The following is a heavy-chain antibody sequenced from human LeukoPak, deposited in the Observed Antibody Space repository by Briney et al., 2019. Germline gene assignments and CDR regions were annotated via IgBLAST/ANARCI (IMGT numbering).Heavy chain of an antibody. J-gene: IGHJ4*02. Sequence: PGGSLRLSCAASGFTFSSYEMNWVRQAPGKGLEWVSYISSSGSTIYYADSVKGRFTISRDNAKNSLYLQMNSLRAEDTALYYCAKDKHSSSWYYFDYWGQGTLVTVSS. CDR2: ISSSGSTI. V-gene: IGHV3-48*03. CDR1: GFTFSSYE. CDR3: AKDKHSSSWYYFDY. D-gene: IGHD6-13*01.